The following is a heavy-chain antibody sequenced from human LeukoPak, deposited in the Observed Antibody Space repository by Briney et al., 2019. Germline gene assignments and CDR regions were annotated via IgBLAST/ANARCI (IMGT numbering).Heavy chain of an antibody. CDR2: IIPIFGTA. D-gene: IGHD3-10*01. J-gene: IGHJ5*02. V-gene: IGHV1-69*13. Sequence: ASVKVSCKASGYTFTSYGISWVRQAPGQGLEWMGGIIPIFGTANYAQKFQGRVTITADESTSTAYMELSSLRSEDTAVYYCARDFPSHYYGSGYNWFDPWGQGTLVTVSS. CDR3: ARDFPSHYYGSGYNWFDP. CDR1: GYTFTSYG.